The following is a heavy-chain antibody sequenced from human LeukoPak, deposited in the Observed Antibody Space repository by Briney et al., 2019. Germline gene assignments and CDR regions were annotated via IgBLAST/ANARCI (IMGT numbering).Heavy chain of an antibody. CDR1: GGTFSSYA. Sequence: SVKVSCKASGGTFSSYAISWVRQAPGQGLEWMGGIIPIFGTANYAPKFQSRVTITADESTSTAYMELSSLRSEDTAAYYCAGDRVVDYYDSSVVYFDYWGQGTLVTVSS. D-gene: IGHD3-22*01. CDR3: AGDRVVDYYDSSVVYFDY. CDR2: IIPIFGTA. V-gene: IGHV1-69*13. J-gene: IGHJ4*02.